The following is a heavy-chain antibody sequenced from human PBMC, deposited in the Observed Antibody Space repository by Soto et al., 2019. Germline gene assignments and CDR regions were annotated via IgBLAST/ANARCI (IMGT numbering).Heavy chain of an antibody. V-gene: IGHV3-64D*06. CDR3: ARESEDLTSNFDY. Sequence: PGGSLRLSCSASGFTFSSYDIHWVRQAPGKGLEYVSSISSDGSTYYAVSVKGRFTISRDNSRNTLYLRMSSLRAEDTAVYYCARESEDLTSNFDYWGQGTLVTVSS. CDR2: ISSDGST. J-gene: IGHJ4*02. CDR1: GFTFSSYD.